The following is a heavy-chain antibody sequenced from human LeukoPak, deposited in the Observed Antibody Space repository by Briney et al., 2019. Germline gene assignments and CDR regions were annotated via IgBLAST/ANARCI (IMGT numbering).Heavy chain of an antibody. CDR1: GVSISSSNSY. J-gene: IGHJ3*02. Sequence: PSETLSLTCTVSGVSISSSNSYWGWIRQPPGKGLEWIGSIYYSGNTYYNASLKSQVSISIDTSKNQFSLKLTSVTAADTAVYYCARDFHGAFDIWGQGTMVTVSS. CDR3: ARDFHGAFDI. CDR2: IYYSGNT. V-gene: IGHV4-39*02.